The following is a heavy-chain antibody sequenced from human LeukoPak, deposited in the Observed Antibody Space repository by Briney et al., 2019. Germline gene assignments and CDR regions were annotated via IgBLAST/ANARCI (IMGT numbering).Heavy chain of an antibody. Sequence: PGGSLRLSCAASGFTFSSYAMHWVRQAPGKGLEWVAVISYDGSNKYYADSVEGRFTISRDNSKNTLYLQMNSLRAEDTAVYYCARGGSGSYFDYWGQGTLVTVSS. J-gene: IGHJ4*02. CDR1: GFTFSSYA. D-gene: IGHD1-26*01. V-gene: IGHV3-30*04. CDR2: ISYDGSNK. CDR3: ARGGSGSYFDY.